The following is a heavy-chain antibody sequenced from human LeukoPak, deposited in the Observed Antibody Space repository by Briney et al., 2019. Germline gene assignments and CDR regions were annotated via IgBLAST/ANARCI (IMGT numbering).Heavy chain of an antibody. CDR3: ARARVYGYSSGGLIDF. V-gene: IGHV3-21*06. J-gene: IGHJ4*02. Sequence: GGSLRLSCAASGLTFSTYTMHWVRQAPGKGLEWLSSISSRSNFINYSDSVRGRFTISRDNADNSLFLQMNSLSAEDTAVYYCARARVYGYSSGGLIDFWGQGTTVTVST. D-gene: IGHD5-18*01. CDR1: GLTFSTYT. CDR2: ISSRSNFI.